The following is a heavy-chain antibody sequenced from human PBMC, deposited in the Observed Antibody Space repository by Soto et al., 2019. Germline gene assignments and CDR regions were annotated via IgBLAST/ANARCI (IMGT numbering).Heavy chain of an antibody. D-gene: IGHD4-17*01. J-gene: IGHJ6*02. CDR1: GGSVNNANYF. CDR3: ARDADYGGSRGGMDV. CDR2: IYYSRST. V-gene: IGHV4-31*03. Sequence: QVRLEESGPGLVKPSETLSLICSVSGGSVNNANYFWNWIRHHPENGLEWIGYIYYSRSTRYNPSFKTRATLSIDTSKNQCSLRLNSVTVADTAVYFCARDADYGGSRGGMDVWGRGTTVTVSS.